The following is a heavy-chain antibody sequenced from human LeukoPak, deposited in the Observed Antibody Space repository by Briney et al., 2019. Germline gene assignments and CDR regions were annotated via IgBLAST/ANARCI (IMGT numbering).Heavy chain of an antibody. D-gene: IGHD3-22*01. V-gene: IGHV3-23*01. CDR2: IFPSGGEI. CDR1: GFTFSTFA. J-gene: IGHJ3*02. Sequence: GGSLRLSCAASGFTFSTFAMIWVRQPPGKGLEWVSSIFPSGGEIHYADSVRGRFTISRDNSKSTLSLQMNSLRAEDTAIYYCAKPTSSGYYISAFDIWGQGTMVTVSS. CDR3: AKPTSSGYYISAFDI.